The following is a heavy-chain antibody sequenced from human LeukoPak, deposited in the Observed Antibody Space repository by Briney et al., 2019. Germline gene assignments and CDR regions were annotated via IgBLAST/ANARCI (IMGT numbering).Heavy chain of an antibody. CDR2: ISGGGSST. CDR3: AKDIISLGFGELDY. J-gene: IGHJ4*02. V-gene: IGHV3-43*02. D-gene: IGHD3-10*01. CDR1: GFTFDDYA. Sequence: WGTLRLSCAASGFTFDDYAMHWVRQAPGKGLEWVSLISGGGSSTYYAYSVKGRFTISRDNSKNSLYLQMNSLRTEDTALYYCAKDIISLGFGELDYWGQGTLVTVSS.